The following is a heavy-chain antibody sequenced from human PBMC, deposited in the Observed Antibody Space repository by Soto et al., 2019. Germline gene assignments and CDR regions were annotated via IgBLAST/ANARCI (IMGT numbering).Heavy chain of an antibody. CDR3: VIDFGGYFRSGYMDV. CDR2: INEDSSYI. D-gene: IGHD3-3*01. V-gene: IGHV3-21*02. J-gene: IGHJ6*03. Sequence: EVQLVESGGGLVKPGGSLRLSCAASGFDFSSYSMNWVRQAPGKGLEWVSSINEDSSYIYYAHSLRGRFTISRDNAKESLYLPMNSLRAEDTAVYYFVIDFGGYFRSGYMDVWGDGATVTVSS. CDR1: GFDFSSYS.